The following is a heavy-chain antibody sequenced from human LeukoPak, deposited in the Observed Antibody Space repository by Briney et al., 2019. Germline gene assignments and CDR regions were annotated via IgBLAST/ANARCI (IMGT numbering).Heavy chain of an antibody. J-gene: IGHJ6*02. Sequence: GGSLRLSCAASGFTFSSYAMSWVRQAPGKGLEWVSAISGSGGSTYYADSVKGRFTISRDNSKNTLYLQMNSLRAEDTAVYYCAKDTQNYDILRVGVWGQGTTATVSS. CDR2: ISGSGGST. V-gene: IGHV3-23*01. CDR3: AKDTQNYDILRVGV. D-gene: IGHD3-9*01. CDR1: GFTFSSYA.